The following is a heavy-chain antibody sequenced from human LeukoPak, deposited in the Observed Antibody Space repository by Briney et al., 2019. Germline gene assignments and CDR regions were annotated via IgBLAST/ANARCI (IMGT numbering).Heavy chain of an antibody. CDR1: GGSISSYY. CDR2: IYYSGST. CDR3: AREIVGAINWFDP. Sequence: SETLSLTCTVSGGSISSYYWSWLRQPPGKGLEWIGYIYYSGSTNYNPSLKSRVTISVDTSKNQFSLKLSSVTAADTAVYYCAREIVGAINWFDPWGQGTLVTVSS. V-gene: IGHV4-59*01. J-gene: IGHJ5*02. D-gene: IGHD1-26*01.